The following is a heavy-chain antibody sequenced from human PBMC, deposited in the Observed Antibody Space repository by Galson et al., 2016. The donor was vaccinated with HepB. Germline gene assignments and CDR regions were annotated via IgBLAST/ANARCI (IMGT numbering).Heavy chain of an antibody. Sequence: PALVKPTQTLTLTCTFSGFSLTTSGVAVGWIRQPPGKALEWLALIYWDGDERYSPSLKSRLTITKDTSKNRVVLTMTNMDPVDTATYYCVHIVHSGSYYYFAYWGQGTLVTVSS. V-gene: IGHV2-5*02. CDR2: IYWDGDE. J-gene: IGHJ4*02. D-gene: IGHD1-26*01. CDR1: GFSLTTSGVA. CDR3: VHIVHSGSYYYFAY.